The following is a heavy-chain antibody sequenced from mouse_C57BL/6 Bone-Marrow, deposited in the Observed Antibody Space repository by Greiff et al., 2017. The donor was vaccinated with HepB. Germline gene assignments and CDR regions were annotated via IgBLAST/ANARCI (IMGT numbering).Heavy chain of an antibody. V-gene: IGHV1-69*01. CDR1: GYTFTSYW. Sequence: QVQLQQPGAELVMPGASVKLSCKASGYTFTSYWMHWVKQRPGQGLEWIGEIDPSDSYTNYNQTFKGKSTLTVDKSSSTAYMQLSSLTSEDSAVYYCARAKGYWYFDVWGTGTTVTVSS. CDR2: IDPSDSYT. CDR3: ARAKGYWYFDV. J-gene: IGHJ1*03.